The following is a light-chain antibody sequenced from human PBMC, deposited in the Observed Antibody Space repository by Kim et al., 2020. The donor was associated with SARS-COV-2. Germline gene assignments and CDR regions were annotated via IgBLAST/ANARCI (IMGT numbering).Light chain of an antibody. CDR1: RGDSYYS. V-gene: IGLV4-60*03. CDR3: ETWDNDTWM. CDR2: LEGSGIS. Sequence: SSVRLNSTLDRGDSYYSIARHQQHPAEAPRYLMKLEGSGISVRGSGVPDRFSGSTSGADRYLTLSNLQSEDDADYYWETWDNDTWMFGGGTQLAVL. J-gene: IGLJ3*02.